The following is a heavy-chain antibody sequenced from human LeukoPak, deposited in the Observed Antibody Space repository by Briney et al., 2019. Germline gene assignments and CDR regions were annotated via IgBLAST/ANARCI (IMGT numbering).Heavy chain of an antibody. CDR2: ISSSGSTI. Sequence: GGSLRLSCAASGFTFSSYEMNWVRQAPGKGLEWVSYISSSGSTIYYADSVKGRFTISRDNAKNSLYLQMNSLRAEDTAVYYCARVYDSSDPPNDAFDIWGQGTMVTVSS. J-gene: IGHJ3*02. V-gene: IGHV3-48*03. CDR1: GFTFSSYE. CDR3: ARVYDSSDPPNDAFDI. D-gene: IGHD3-22*01.